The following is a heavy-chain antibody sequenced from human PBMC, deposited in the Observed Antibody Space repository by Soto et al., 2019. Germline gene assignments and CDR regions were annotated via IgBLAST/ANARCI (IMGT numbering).Heavy chain of an antibody. J-gene: IGHJ4*02. V-gene: IGHV2-5*01. CDR3: AYRVGSRGSFDY. CDR1: GFSLTTSGVS. Sequence: GSGPTLVNPTQTLTLTCTFSGFSLTTSGVSVGWIRQPPGKALEWVAFIYYSPSLKSRLTITKDNSKKQVALTMTNMDPVDTATYYCAYRVGSRGSFDYWGPGTLVTVSS. D-gene: IGHD6-25*01. CDR2: IY.